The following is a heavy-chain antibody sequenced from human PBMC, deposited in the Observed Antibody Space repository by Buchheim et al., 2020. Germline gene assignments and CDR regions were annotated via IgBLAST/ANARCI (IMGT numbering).Heavy chain of an antibody. J-gene: IGHJ4*02. V-gene: IGHV4-30-4*01. Sequence: QVQLQESGPGLVKPSQTLSLTCTVSGGSISSGDYYWSWIRQPPGKGLEWIGYIYYSGSTDYNPSLKSRVTISVDTSKNQVSLKLSSVTAADTAVYYCARERGSSWYTGTPHYFDYWGQGTL. CDR2: IYYSGST. D-gene: IGHD6-13*01. CDR1: GGSISSGDYY. CDR3: ARERGSSWYTGTPHYFDY.